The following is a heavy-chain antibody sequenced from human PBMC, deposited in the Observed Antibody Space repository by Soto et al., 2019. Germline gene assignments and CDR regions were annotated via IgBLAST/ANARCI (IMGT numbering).Heavy chain of an antibody. CDR2: ISSSSNYI. D-gene: IGHD4-17*01. Sequence: PGGSLRLSCTASGFTFSSYNMNWVRQAPGKGLEWVSSISSSSNYIYYADSIKGRFTISRDNAKNSLYLQMNSLRAEDTAVYYCARENAYGDPNSFDYWGQGTLVTVSS. CDR3: ARENAYGDPNSFDY. J-gene: IGHJ4*02. V-gene: IGHV3-21*01. CDR1: GFTFSSYN.